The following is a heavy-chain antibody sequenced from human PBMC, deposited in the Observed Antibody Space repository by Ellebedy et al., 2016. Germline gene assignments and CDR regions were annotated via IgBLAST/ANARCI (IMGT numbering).Heavy chain of an antibody. CDR2: INHSGST. Sequence: SETLSLTCAVYGGSFSGYYWTWIRQPPGKGLEWIGEINHSGSTNYNPSLKSRVTISVDTSKNQFSLKLSSVTAADTAVYYCARGTLSVATIMGYFDYWGQGTLVTVSS. CDR1: GGSFSGYY. D-gene: IGHD5-12*01. J-gene: IGHJ4*02. CDR3: ARGTLSVATIMGYFDY. V-gene: IGHV4-34*01.